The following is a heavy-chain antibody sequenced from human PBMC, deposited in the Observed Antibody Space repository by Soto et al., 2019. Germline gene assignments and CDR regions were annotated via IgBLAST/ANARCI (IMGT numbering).Heavy chain of an antibody. J-gene: IGHJ5*02. CDR2: IYHSGST. CDR1: GGSISSSNW. Sequence: SDTLSLTCAVSGGSISSSNWWSWVRQPPGKGLEWIGEIYHSGSTNYNPSLKSRVTISVDKSKNQFSLKLSSVTAADTAVYYCARELRYYDSSGYWFDPWGQGTLVTVSS. D-gene: IGHD3-22*01. CDR3: ARELRYYDSSGYWFDP. V-gene: IGHV4-4*02.